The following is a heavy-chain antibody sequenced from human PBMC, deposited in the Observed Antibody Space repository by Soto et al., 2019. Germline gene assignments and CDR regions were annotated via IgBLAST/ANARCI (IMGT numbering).Heavy chain of an antibody. CDR2: FVPIVGTA. J-gene: IGHJ4*02. D-gene: IGHD1-26*01. CDR1: GGTFSSYA. V-gene: IGHV1-69*01. CDR3: AIGSTFSGEFEF. Sequence: QVQLGQSGAEVKKPGSSVKVSCKASGGTFSSYAISWVRQAPGQGLEWLGAFVPIVGTADYAQKFQGRVTITADESSNIAYRELRSLRSEDKAVYYCAIGSTFSGEFEFWGQGTPVAVSS.